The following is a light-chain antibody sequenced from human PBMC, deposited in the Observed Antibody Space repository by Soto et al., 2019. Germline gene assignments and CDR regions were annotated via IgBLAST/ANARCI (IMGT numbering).Light chain of an antibody. Sequence: QAALAQPASVSGAPGQSISISCTGTSSDGGNYKYVWWYQQHPGKARKLMIYEVSNRPSALSNRFSGSKSGNTASLTISELQAEDETDSYCFSYTSSGTYVFGAGTKVTVL. CDR2: EVS. V-gene: IGLV2-14*01. CDR1: SSDGGNYKY. J-gene: IGLJ1*01. CDR3: FSYTSSGTYV.